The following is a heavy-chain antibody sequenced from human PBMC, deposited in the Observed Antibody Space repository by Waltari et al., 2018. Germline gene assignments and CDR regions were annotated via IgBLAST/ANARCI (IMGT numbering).Heavy chain of an antibody. J-gene: IGHJ3*02. CDR1: GGSISSSSYY. D-gene: IGHD3-22*01. CDR3: ARHMVISSGDAFDI. Sequence: QLQLQESGPGLVKPSETLSLTCTVSGGSISSSSYYWGWIRQPPGKGLEWIGSIYYSGCTSYNPSLKGRVTISVDTSKNQFSLKLSSVTAADTAVYYCARHMVISSGDAFDIWGQGTMVTVSS. V-gene: IGHV4-39*01. CDR2: IYYSGCT.